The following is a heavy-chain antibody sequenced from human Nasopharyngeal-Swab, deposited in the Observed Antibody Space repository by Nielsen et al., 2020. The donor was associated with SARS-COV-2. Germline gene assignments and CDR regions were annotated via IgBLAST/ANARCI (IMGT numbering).Heavy chain of an antibody. D-gene: IGHD2-21*02. Sequence: GESLKISCAASGFTFSSYEMNWVRQAPGKGLEWVSVIYSGGSTYYADSVKGRFTISRDNSKNTLYLQMNSLRAEDTAVYYCARAPVCGGDCYAYYFDYWGQGTLVTVSS. V-gene: IGHV3-53*01. CDR2: IYSGGST. J-gene: IGHJ4*02. CDR1: GFTFSSYE. CDR3: ARAPVCGGDCYAYYFDY.